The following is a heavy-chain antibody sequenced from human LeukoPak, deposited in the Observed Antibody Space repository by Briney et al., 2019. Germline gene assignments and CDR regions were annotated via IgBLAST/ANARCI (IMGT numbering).Heavy chain of an antibody. J-gene: IGHJ4*02. CDR2: IYYSGST. V-gene: IGHV4-31*03. CDR1: GGSISSGGYY. Sequence: SQTLSLTCTVSGGSISSGGYYWSWIRQHPGKGLEWIGYIYYSGSTYYNPSLKSRVTISVDTSKNQFSLKLSSVTAADTAVYYCASSSSSLSIFDYWGQGTLVTASS. D-gene: IGHD6-6*01. CDR3: ASSSSSLSIFDY.